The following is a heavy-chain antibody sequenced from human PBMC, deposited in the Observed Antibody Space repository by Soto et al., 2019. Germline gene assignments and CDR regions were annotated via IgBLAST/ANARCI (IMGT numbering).Heavy chain of an antibody. D-gene: IGHD3-16*01. V-gene: IGHV1-3*04. J-gene: IGHJ4*02. Sequence: GASVKVSCKASGYSFTSYAIHWMRQAPGQRLEWMGWINTDNGNTYYSQKMQARVTITRDTSASTAYMELSRLRSEDTAVYYCARSRVRGGYYFDYWGQGALVTVSS. CDR2: INTDNGNT. CDR1: GYSFTSYA. CDR3: ARSRVRGGYYFDY.